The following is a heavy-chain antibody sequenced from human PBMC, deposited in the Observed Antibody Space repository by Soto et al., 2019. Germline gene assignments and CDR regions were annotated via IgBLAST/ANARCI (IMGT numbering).Heavy chain of an antibody. CDR3: AKGDSGANSPYCYFDL. D-gene: IGHD4-17*01. CDR2: ISGSGGLK. J-gene: IGHJ2*01. Sequence: EAQLLESGGGVVQPGGSLRVSCSPSGFTFGNYAMTWVRQAPGKGPEWVSSISGSGGLKFYADSVKGRFTISRDNSKHTLYLQMASLTAEDTAVYYCAKGDSGANSPYCYFDLWGRGTLVTVSS. CDR1: GFTFGNYA. V-gene: IGHV3-23*01.